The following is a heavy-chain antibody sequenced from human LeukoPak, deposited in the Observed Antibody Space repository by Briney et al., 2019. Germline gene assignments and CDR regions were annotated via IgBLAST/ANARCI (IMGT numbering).Heavy chain of an antibody. J-gene: IGHJ4*02. D-gene: IGHD5-24*01. CDR1: GFTFSSYG. CDR3: AKAVRMATIRNSHYFDY. V-gene: IGHV3-30*18. CDR2: ISFDGSNK. Sequence: GGSLRLSCAASGFTFSSYGMHWVRQAPGKGLEWVAVISFDGSNKYYADSVKGRFTISRDNSKNTLYLQMNSLRAEDTAVYYCAKAVRMATIRNSHYFDYWGQGTLVTVSS.